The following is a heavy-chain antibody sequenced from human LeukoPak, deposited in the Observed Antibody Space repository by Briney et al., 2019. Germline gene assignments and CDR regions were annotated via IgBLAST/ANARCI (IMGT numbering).Heavy chain of an antibody. V-gene: IGHV4-4*02. D-gene: IGHD6-13*01. CDR1: GGSISSSNW. CDR3: ARAGTPPYYFDY. CDR2: IYHSGST. J-gene: IGHJ4*02. Sequence: SETLSLTCAVSGGSISSSNWWSWVRQPPGKGLEWIGEIYHSGSTNYNPPLKSRVTISVDKSKNQFSLKLSSVTAADTAVYYCARAGTPPYYFDYWGQGTLVTVSS.